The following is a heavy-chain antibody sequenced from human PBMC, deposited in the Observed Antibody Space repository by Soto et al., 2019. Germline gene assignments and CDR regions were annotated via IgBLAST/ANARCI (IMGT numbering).Heavy chain of an antibody. CDR3: ARAYDYVWGTYRLDY. V-gene: IGHV4-34*01. J-gene: IGHJ4*02. CDR1: GGSFSGYY. Sequence: SETLSLTCAVHGGSFSGYYWSWIRQPPGKGLEWIGESSHSGSTRYNPSLKSRVTISVDTSKNQFSLKLSSVTAADTAVYYCARAYDYVWGTYRLDYWGQGTLVTVSS. CDR2: SSHSGST. D-gene: IGHD3-16*02.